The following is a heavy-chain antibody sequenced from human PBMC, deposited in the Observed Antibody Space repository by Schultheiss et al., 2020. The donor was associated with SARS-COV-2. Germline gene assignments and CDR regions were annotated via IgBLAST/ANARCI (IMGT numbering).Heavy chain of an antibody. CDR2: INHSGST. J-gene: IGHJ5*02. CDR3: ARVAVAVLSWFDP. CDR1: GGAISSYY. V-gene: IGHV4-59*12. D-gene: IGHD6-19*01. Sequence: SQTLSLTCTVSGGAISSYYWSWIRQPPGKGLEWIGEINHSGSTNYNPSLKSRVTISVDTSKNQFSLKLSSVTAADTAVYYCARVAVAVLSWFDPWGQGTLVTVSS.